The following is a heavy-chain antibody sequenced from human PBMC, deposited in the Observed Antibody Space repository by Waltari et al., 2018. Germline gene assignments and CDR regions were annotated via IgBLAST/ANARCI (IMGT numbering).Heavy chain of an antibody. D-gene: IGHD2-2*01. V-gene: IGHV3-53*01. CDR1: GFTVSSNY. Sequence: EVQLVESGGGLIQPGGSLRLSCAASGFTVSSNYMSWVRQAPGQGREWVSVIYSGGSTYYADSVKGRFTISRDNSKNTLYLQMNSLRAEDTAVYYCARARGYCSSTSCSHYYYYGMDVWGQGTTVTVSS. CDR3: ARARGYCSSTSCSHYYYYGMDV. CDR2: IYSGGST. J-gene: IGHJ6*02.